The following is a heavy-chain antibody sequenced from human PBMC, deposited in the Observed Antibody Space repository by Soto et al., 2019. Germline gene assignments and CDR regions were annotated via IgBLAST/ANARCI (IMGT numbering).Heavy chain of an antibody. V-gene: IGHV4-34*01. CDR1: GGSFSGYS. J-gene: IGHJ3*02. CDR2: SNHSGST. Sequence: QVQLQQWGAGLLKPSETLSLTCGVYGGSFSGYSWSWIRQPPGKGLEWIGESNHSGSTNYNPSVRSRVTISVDTSKNQFSLKLSSVTAADTAVYYCARVVPPPNRNWGMWSGAFDIWGQGTMVTVSS. CDR3: ARVVPPPNRNWGMWSGAFDI. D-gene: IGHD7-27*01.